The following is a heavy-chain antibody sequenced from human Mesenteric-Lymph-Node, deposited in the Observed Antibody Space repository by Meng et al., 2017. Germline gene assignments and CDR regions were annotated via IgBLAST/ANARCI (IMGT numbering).Heavy chain of an antibody. D-gene: IGHD3-10*01. CDR3: ARRRGGSGRDC. CDR1: GGPINSSSYC. Sequence: QLQLQESGPRLVKPSATLSLTCTVSGGPINSSSYCWGWIRQPAGKGLEWIGSIYYSGRTYYNPSLKSRVTISVDTSKNQFSLMLTSVTATDTAVYYCARRRGGSGRDCWGQGTLVTVSS. V-gene: IGHV4-39*01. CDR2: IYYSGRT. J-gene: IGHJ4*02.